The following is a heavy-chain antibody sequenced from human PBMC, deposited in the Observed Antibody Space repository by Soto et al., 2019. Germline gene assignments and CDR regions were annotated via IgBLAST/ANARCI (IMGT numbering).Heavy chain of an antibody. CDR2: IYFNGNT. D-gene: IGHD1-1*01. CDR3: ARQLGLWQPLDY. CDR1: AASFSKYY. V-gene: IGHV4-59*01. Sequence: SETLSLTCTVSAASFSKYYWSWIRQPPGKGLEWIGYIYFNGNTNYNPSIKRRVTISIDTSKKQISLNLTSVTDADTAVYYCARQLGLWQPLDYWGRGTLVTVSS. J-gene: IGHJ4*02.